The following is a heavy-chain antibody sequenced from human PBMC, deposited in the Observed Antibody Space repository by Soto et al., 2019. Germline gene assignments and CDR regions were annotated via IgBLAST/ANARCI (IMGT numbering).Heavy chain of an antibody. Sequence: QVQLQESGPGLVKPSETLSLTCTVSGGSINSGDYYWSWIRQPPGKGLEWIGYIYYSGSTQYNPSLKSRVTISVDTSQNQFSLKLTSVTAADTAVYYCARDSSGITVFGVVYGVDVWGQGTTVTISS. CDR1: GGSINSGDYY. J-gene: IGHJ6*02. D-gene: IGHD3-3*01. V-gene: IGHV4-30-4*01. CDR2: IYYSGST. CDR3: ARDSSGITVFGVVYGVDV.